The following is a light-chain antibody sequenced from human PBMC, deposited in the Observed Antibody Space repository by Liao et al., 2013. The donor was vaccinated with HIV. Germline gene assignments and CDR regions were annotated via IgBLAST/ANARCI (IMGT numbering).Light chain of an antibody. Sequence: SYVLTQAPSVSVTPGETARITCGGNNIGRKPVHWYQQKPGQAPILVIYYDHDRPSGIPERFSGSNSGNTATLTITRVEAGDEADYYCQVWDSDFYVFGTGTKVSVV. CDR1: NIGRKP. CDR3: QVWDSDFYV. CDR2: YDH. J-gene: IGLJ1*01. V-gene: IGLV3-21*01.